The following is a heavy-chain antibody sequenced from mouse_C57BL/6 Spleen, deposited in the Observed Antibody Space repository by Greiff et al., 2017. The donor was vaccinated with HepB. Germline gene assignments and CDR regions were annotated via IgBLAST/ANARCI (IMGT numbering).Heavy chain of an antibody. J-gene: IGHJ4*01. CDR1: GFTFSSYA. CDR3: TRDTDYYGSSPLYYAMDY. V-gene: IGHV5-9-1*02. Sequence: EVQGVESGEGLVKPGGSLKLSCAASGFTFSSYAMSWVRQTPEKRLEWVAYISSGGDYIYYADTVKGRFTISRDNARNTLYLQMSSLKSEDTAMYYCTRDTDYYGSSPLYYAMDYWGQGTSVTVSS. CDR2: ISSGGDYI. D-gene: IGHD1-1*01.